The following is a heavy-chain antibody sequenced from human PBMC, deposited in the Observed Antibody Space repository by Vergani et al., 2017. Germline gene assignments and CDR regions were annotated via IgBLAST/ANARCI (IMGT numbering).Heavy chain of an antibody. CDR1: GYSVGSGYY. Sequence: QVDLQESGPGLVKSSETLSLNCAVSGYSVGSGYYWGWIRQPPGRGLEWIGCVHRNGNTYYTSSLRSRATISRDTSKNQFSLKLSSVTAADTAVYYCARGGQYYYDSSGYYDYWGQGTLVTVSS. CDR3: ARGGQYYYDSSGYYDY. V-gene: IGHV4-38-2*01. J-gene: IGHJ4*02. D-gene: IGHD3-22*01. CDR2: VHRNGNT.